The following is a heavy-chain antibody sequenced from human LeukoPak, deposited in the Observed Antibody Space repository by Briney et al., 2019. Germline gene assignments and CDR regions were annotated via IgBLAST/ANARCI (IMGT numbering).Heavy chain of an antibody. CDR2: ISHSGST. J-gene: IGHJ4*02. CDR1: GNSISSGYY. V-gene: IGHV4-38-2*01. CDR3: ARRTFGGVIKY. Sequence: SETLSLTCSVSGNSISSGYYWGWIRQPPGKGLKWIGSISHSGSTYYNPSLKSRVTISVDTSKNQFSLKLSSVTAADTAVYYCARRTFGGVIKYWGQGTLVTVSS. D-gene: IGHD3-16*01.